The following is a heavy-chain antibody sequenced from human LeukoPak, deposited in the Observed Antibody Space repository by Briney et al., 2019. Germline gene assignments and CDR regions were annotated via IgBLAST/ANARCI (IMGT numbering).Heavy chain of an antibody. V-gene: IGHV3-48*03. D-gene: IGHD1-26*01. CDR1: GFTFSSYE. Sequence: GGSLRLSCAASGFTFSSYEMNWVRQALGKGLEWVSYISSSGSTIYYADSVKGRFTISRDNAKNSLYLQMNSLRAEDTAVYYCARGRGIVGATFDYWGQGTLVTVSS. J-gene: IGHJ4*02. CDR2: ISSSGSTI. CDR3: ARGRGIVGATFDY.